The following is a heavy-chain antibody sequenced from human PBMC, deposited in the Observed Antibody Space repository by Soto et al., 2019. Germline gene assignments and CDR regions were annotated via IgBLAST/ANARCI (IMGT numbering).Heavy chain of an antibody. D-gene: IGHD6-6*01. Sequence: EVQLVESGGGLVQPGRSLRLSCAASGFTFDDYAMHWVRQAPGKGLEWVSGISWNSGSIGYADSVKGRFTISRDNAKNSLYLQMNSLRAEDTALYYCAKDSSSSGSYYYYYMDVWGKGTTVTVSS. CDR2: ISWNSGSI. J-gene: IGHJ6*03. CDR1: GFTFDDYA. CDR3: AKDSSSSGSYYYYYMDV. V-gene: IGHV3-9*01.